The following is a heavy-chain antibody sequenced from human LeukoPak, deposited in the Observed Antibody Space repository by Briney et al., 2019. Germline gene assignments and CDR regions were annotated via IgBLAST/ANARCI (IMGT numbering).Heavy chain of an antibody. D-gene: IGHD4-17*01. CDR1: EFSVGSNY. Sequence: GGSLRLSCAASEFSVGSNYMTWVRQAPGKGLEWVSSISSSSRYIYYADSVKGRFTISTDNSKNTVYLQMNSLRAEDTAVYYCARNDYGELDYWGQGTLVTVSS. J-gene: IGHJ4*02. CDR3: ARNDYGELDY. V-gene: IGHV3-21*01. CDR2: ISSSSRYI.